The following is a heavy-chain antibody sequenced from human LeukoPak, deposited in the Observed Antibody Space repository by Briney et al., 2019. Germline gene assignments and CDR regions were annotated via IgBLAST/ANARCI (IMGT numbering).Heavy chain of an antibody. V-gene: IGHV1-2*02. Sequence: ASVKVSCKASGYTFTGYYIHWVRQAPGQGLEWMGWINPNGGGTKYAQKFQGRVTVTGDTSINTAYMELSRLKSDDTAVYFCARDPYYTNSFDYLGQGTLVTVSS. CDR2: INPNGGGT. J-gene: IGHJ4*02. CDR3: ARDPYYTNSFDY. D-gene: IGHD2/OR15-2a*01. CDR1: GYTFTGYY.